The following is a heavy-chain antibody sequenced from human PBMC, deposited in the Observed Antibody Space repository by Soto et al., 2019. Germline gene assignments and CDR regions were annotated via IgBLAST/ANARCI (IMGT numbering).Heavy chain of an antibody. CDR3: ARTEGYFDY. V-gene: IGHV6-1*01. CDR2: TYYRSRWYN. CDR1: GDSVSSNSAA. J-gene: IGHJ4*02. Sequence: PSQTLSLTFAISGDSVSSNSAAWNWIRQSPSRGLEWLRRTYYRSRWYNDYGVSVKSRITVNPDTSKRQFSLHLKSVTPEDTAVYYGARTEGYFDYWGQGTLVTVSS.